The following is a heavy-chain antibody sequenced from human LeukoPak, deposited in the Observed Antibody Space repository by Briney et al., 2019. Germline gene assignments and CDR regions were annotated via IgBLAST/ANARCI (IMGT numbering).Heavy chain of an antibody. CDR3: ARDGRFDASYRSGDILHY. CDR1: GFTFDDYG. V-gene: IGHV3-20*04. J-gene: IGHJ4*02. Sequence: RPGGSLRLSCAASGFTFDDYGMSWVRRAPGKGLEWVSGINWNGGSTGYADSVKGRFTISRDNAKNSLYLQMNSLRAEDTALYYCARDGRFDASYRSGDILHYWGQGTLVTVSS. CDR2: INWNGGST. D-gene: IGHD6-19*01.